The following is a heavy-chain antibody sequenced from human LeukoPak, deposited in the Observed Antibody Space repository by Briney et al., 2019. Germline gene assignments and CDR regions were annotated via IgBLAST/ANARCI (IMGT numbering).Heavy chain of an antibody. V-gene: IGHV1-24*01. CDR1: GYTLTELS. J-gene: IGHJ3*02. D-gene: IGHD1-1*01. Sequence: GASVKVSCKVSGYTLTELSMHWVRQAPGKGLEWMGGFDPEDGETIYAQKFQGRVTMTEDTSTDTAYMELSSLRSEDTAVYYCATRQPGSGAFDIWGQGTMVTVSS. CDR3: ATRQPGSGAFDI. CDR2: FDPEDGET.